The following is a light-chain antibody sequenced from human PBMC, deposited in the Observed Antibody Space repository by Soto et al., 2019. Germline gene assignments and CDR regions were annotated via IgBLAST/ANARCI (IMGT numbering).Light chain of an antibody. CDR2: GAS. Sequence: DIQMTQSPSSLSASVGDRVTITCRASQSISSYLNWYQQRPGKAPKVLIYGASTLQSGVPSRFSGSGSGTEFTLTISSLQTEDFATYDCQQGYSISWTFGQGTKLDIK. J-gene: IGKJ1*01. CDR1: QSISSY. CDR3: QQGYSISWT. V-gene: IGKV1-39*01.